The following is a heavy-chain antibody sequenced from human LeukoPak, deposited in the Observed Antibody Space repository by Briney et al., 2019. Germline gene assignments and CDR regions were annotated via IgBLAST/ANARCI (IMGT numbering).Heavy chain of an antibody. CDR2: ISAYNGNT. D-gene: IGHD2-2*01. V-gene: IGHV1-18*01. CDR1: GYTFTSYG. J-gene: IGHJ4*02. CDR3: VRRRYQLHIEDY. Sequence: ASVKVSCKASGYTFTSYGISWVRQAPGQGLEWMGWISAYNGNTNYAQKLQGRVTMTTDTSTSTAYMELRSLRSDDTAVYYCVRRRYQLHIEDYWGQGTLVTVSS.